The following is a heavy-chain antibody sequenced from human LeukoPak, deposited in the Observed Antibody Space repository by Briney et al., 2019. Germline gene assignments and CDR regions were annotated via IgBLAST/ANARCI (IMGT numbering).Heavy chain of an antibody. CDR3: AKLLRDVTIYDF. V-gene: IGHV3-7*01. D-gene: IGHD5-24*01. CDR1: GFRFSRYW. Sequence: GGSLRLSCAASGFRFSRYWMSWVRQAPGKGLEWVASINQGESMIWYVDSVKGRFTISRDNANNLLFLQMNYMRVEDTAVYYCAKLLRDVTIYDFRGHGDLVTVSS. J-gene: IGHJ4*03. CDR2: INQGESMI.